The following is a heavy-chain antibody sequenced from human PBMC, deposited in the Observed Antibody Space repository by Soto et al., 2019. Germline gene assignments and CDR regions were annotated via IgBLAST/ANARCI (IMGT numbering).Heavy chain of an antibody. J-gene: IGHJ4*02. CDR2: ISSSSGST. Sequence: EVQLLESGGGLVQPGGSLRLSCAASGFTFSTYAMAWVRQAQGKGLEWVSSISSSSGSTFYTDSVKGPFTISRDNSENTLSLQMNSLRAEDTAVYYCAKQTLKVPPRFDYWGQGTLVTVSS. CDR3: AKQTLKVPPRFDY. CDR1: GFTFSTYA. V-gene: IGHV3-23*01.